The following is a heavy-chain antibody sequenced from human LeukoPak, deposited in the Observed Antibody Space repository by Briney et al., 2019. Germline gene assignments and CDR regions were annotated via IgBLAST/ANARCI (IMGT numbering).Heavy chain of an antibody. CDR2: FDPEDGET. D-gene: IGHD3-22*01. J-gene: IGHJ5*02. V-gene: IGHV1-24*01. Sequence: ASVKVSCKVSGYTLTELSMHWVRQAPGKGLEWMGGFDPEDGETIYAQKFQGRVTMTEDTSTDTAYMELSSLRSEDTAVYYCATELIDYYDSSGFGWFDPWGQGTLVTASS. CDR3: ATELIDYYDSSGFGWFDP. CDR1: GYTLTELS.